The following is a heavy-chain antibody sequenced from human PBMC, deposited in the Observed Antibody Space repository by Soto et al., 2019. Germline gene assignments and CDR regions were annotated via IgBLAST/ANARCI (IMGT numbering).Heavy chain of an antibody. J-gene: IGHJ6*02. Sequence: ASVKVSCKASGYTFTSYAMHWVRQAPGQGLEWMGWISAYSGNTHYASKVQGRLTMTTDTSTSTAYMDLGSLTSDDTAVYYCAMVDNYVTPTPQDVWGQGTTVTVSS. CDR2: ISAYSGNT. V-gene: IGHV1-18*01. D-gene: IGHD3-16*01. CDR3: AMVDNYVTPTPQDV. CDR1: GYTFTSYA.